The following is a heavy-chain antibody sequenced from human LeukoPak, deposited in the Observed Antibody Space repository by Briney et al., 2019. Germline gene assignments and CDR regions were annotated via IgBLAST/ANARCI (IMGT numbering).Heavy chain of an antibody. CDR3: ARGVYYYASSGYPYFDY. CDR1: GYTFTGYY. CDR2: INPNSGGT. Sequence: ASVNVSCKASGYTFTGYYMHWVRQAPGQGLEWMGWINPNSGGTNDAQMFQGRVTMSRDTSISPAYMELSRLRSDNTAVYYCARGVYYYASSGYPYFDYWGQGTLVTVSS. J-gene: IGHJ4*02. D-gene: IGHD3-22*01. V-gene: IGHV1-2*02.